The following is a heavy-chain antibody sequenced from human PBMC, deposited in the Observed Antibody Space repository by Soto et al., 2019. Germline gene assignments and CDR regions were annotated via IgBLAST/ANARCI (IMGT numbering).Heavy chain of an antibody. D-gene: IGHD1-26*01. Sequence: SVKVSCRASGVTFSSYAISWVRQAPGQGLEWMGGIIPIFGTANYAQKFQGRVTIIADESTSTAYMELSSLRSEDTAVYYCEDSGSYPDAFDFWAQGTMVTVSS. CDR2: IIPIFGTA. V-gene: IGHV1-69*13. CDR3: EDSGSYPDAFDF. CDR1: GVTFSSYA. J-gene: IGHJ3*01.